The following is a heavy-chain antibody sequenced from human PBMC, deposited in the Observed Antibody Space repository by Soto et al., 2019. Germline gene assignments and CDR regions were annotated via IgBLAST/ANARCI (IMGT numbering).Heavy chain of an antibody. CDR2: ISTNNGNT. J-gene: IGHJ6*02. V-gene: IGHV1-18*01. CDR1: GYTFSDYG. Sequence: GASVKVSCKASGYTFSDYGISCVLQAPGQRPEYMGWISTNNGNTKYAQNIQGRVTMTTDTYTSTGYMELRSLRPDDTAVYYCAIQRAGAYGMDVWGQGTTVTVSS. D-gene: IGHD3-10*01. CDR3: AIQRAGAYGMDV.